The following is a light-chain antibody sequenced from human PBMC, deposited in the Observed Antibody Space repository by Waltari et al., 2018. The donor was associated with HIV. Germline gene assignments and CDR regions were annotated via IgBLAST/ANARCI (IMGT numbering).Light chain of an antibody. CDR1: SSDVGTYNL. CDR3: CSYSGGSTYWV. V-gene: IGLV2-23*02. Sequence: QSALPQPASLSGSPGQSITISCTGTSSDVGTYNLVSWYQQHPGHAPKLIIYEVNKRPSGVSNRFSASKSGNTASLTIFGLQPEDGADYYCCSYSGGSTYWVFGGGTKLTVL. J-gene: IGLJ3*02. CDR2: EVN.